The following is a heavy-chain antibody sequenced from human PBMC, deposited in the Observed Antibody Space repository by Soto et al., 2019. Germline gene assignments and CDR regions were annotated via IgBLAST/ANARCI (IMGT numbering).Heavy chain of an antibody. Sequence: GGSLRLSCAASGFTFSSYGMHWVRQAPGKGLEWVAVIWYDGSNKYYADSVKGRFTISRDNSKNTLYLQMNSLRAEDTAVYYCARGTSFKGPLSHYYGMDVWGQGTTVSVS. CDR2: IWYDGSNK. CDR3: ARGTSFKGPLSHYYGMDV. D-gene: IGHD1-1*01. J-gene: IGHJ6*02. V-gene: IGHV3-33*01. CDR1: GFTFSSYG.